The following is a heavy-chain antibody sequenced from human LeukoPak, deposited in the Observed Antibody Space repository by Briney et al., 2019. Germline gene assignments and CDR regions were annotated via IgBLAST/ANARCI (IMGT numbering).Heavy chain of an antibody. CDR2: YSGST. J-gene: IGHJ6*02. D-gene: IGHD3-16*02. CDR3: ARDRWLDV. V-gene: IGHV4-30-4*07. Sequence: PSQTLSLTCAVSGGSISSGGYSWSWIRQPPGKGLEWIGYYSGSTSYNPSLKSRVTISVDTSKNQFSLTLSSVTAADTAVYYCARDRWLDVWGQGTTVTVSS. CDR1: GGSISSGGYS.